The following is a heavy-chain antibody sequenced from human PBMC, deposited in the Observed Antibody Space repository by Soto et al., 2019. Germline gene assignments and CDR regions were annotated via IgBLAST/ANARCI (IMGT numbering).Heavy chain of an antibody. D-gene: IGHD3-10*01. J-gene: IGHJ3*02. CDR3: GRVDTMVGGVIMMGAFDI. CDR2: INPSGGST. CDR1: GYTFTSYY. V-gene: IGHV1-46*03. Sequence: ASVKVSCKASGYTFTSYYMHWVRQTPGQGLEWMGIINPSGGSTSYAQKFQGRVTMTRDTSTSTVYMELSSLRSEDTAVYYCGRVDTMVGGVIMMGAFDIWGQGTMVTVSS.